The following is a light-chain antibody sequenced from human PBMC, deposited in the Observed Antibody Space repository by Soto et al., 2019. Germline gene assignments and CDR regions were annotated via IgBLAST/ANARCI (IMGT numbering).Light chain of an antibody. CDR3: HQYENWPQT. J-gene: IGKJ1*01. V-gene: IGKV3-15*01. CDR2: RAS. Sequence: ERVMTPSPETLSVSPGERATLSCRASQSISSNLAWYQQKLGQAPRLLIYRASTRATGIPARFSGSGSGTEFTLTISSLQSEDFALYYCHQYENWPQTFGQGTKVDIK. CDR1: QSISSN.